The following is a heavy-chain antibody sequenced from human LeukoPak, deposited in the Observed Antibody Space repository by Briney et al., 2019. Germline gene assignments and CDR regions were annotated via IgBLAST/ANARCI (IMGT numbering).Heavy chain of an antibody. V-gene: IGHV3-48*03. CDR3: ATSRGSWPDYFDY. J-gene: IGHJ4*02. Sequence: GGSLTLSCTVSGFPFNSYEMNGVRHAPGEGRDWVSYISTSGSPIYYADSVKARFTISRDNAKNSLYLQMNSLRAEDTAVYYCATSRGSWPDYFDYWGQGTLVTVSS. CDR1: GFPFNSYE. D-gene: IGHD6-13*01. CDR2: ISTSGSPI.